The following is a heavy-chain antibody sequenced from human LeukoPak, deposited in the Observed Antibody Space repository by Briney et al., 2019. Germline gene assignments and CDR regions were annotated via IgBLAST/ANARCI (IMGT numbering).Heavy chain of an antibody. Sequence: ASVKVSCKASGYTFTSYGISWVRQAPGRGLEWMGWISAYNGNTNYAQKLQGRVTMTTDTSTSTAYMELRSLRSDDTAVYYCARRYSNYWSFDYWGQGTLVTVSS. J-gene: IGHJ4*02. CDR1: GYTFTSYG. CDR3: ARRYSNYWSFDY. CDR2: ISAYNGNT. D-gene: IGHD4-11*01. V-gene: IGHV1-18*01.